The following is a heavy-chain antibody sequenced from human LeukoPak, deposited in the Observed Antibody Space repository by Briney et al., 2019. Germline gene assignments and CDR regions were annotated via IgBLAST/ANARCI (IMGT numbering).Heavy chain of an antibody. CDR1: GFTFSKYG. V-gene: IGHV3-30*02. J-gene: IGHJ6*03. CDR3: AKDFPGGHYYMDV. Sequence: AGGSLRLSCAASGFTFSKYGMHWVRQAPGKGLEWVAFIYFDGNEKYYADSVQGRFTISRDNSKNTLYLQMSSLRVDDTAVFYCAKDFPGGHYYMDVWGKGTTVTVSS. CDR2: IYFDGNEK.